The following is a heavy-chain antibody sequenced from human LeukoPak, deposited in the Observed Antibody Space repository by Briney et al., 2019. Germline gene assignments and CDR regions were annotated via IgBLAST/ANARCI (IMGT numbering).Heavy chain of an antibody. Sequence: SETLSLTCTVSGGSISSSTYYWGWIRQPPGRGLEWIGSISYSGSTNYNPSLKSRVTISVDTSKNQFSLKLSSVTAADTAVYYCARAPIYYDFWSGYYAGASFDYWGQGTLVTVSS. CDR2: ISYSGST. CDR3: ARAPIYYDFWSGYYAGASFDY. V-gene: IGHV4-39*07. CDR1: GGSISSSTYY. D-gene: IGHD3-3*01. J-gene: IGHJ4*02.